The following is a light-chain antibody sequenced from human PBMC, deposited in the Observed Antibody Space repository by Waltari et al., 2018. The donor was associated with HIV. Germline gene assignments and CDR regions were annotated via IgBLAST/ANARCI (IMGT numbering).Light chain of an antibody. CDR3: RQYQSSSHT. CDR2: KAS. Sequence: DIQMTQSPSILSASVGDRVTITCRASQTIRSWLAWYQQRPGRAPNLLIYKASTLQRGVPSRFTGSGSGTDYTLTISSLQPDDSAAYYCRQYQSSSHTFGQGTKLEIK. J-gene: IGKJ2*01. CDR1: QTIRSW. V-gene: IGKV1-5*03.